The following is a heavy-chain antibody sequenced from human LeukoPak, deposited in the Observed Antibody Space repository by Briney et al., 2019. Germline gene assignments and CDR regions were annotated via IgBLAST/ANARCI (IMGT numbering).Heavy chain of an antibody. CDR2: INPNSGGT. CDR1: GYTFTDYY. D-gene: IGHD1-14*01. Sequence: ASVKVSCKASGYTFTDYYMHWVRQAPGQGLEWMGWINPNSGGTSYARKFQGRVTMTRDTSISTAYMELSRLRSDDTAVYYRARYSPQAFDIWGQGTIVTVSS. CDR3: ARYSPQAFDI. J-gene: IGHJ3*02. V-gene: IGHV1-2*02.